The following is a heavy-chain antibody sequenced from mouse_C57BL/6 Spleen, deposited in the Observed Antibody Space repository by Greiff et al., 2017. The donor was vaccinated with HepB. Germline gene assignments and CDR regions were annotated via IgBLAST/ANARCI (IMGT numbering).Heavy chain of an antibody. J-gene: IGHJ4*01. CDR1: GYTFTSYW. CDR3: ARGLRRSLYAMDY. CDR2: INPSSGYT. Sequence: VQLQQSGAELAKPGASVKLSCKASGYTFTSYWMHWVKQRPGQGLEWIGYINPSSGYTKYNQKFKDKATLTADKSSSTAYMQLSSLTYEDSAVYYCARGLRRSLYAMDYWGQGTSVTVSS. V-gene: IGHV1-7*01. D-gene: IGHD2-4*01.